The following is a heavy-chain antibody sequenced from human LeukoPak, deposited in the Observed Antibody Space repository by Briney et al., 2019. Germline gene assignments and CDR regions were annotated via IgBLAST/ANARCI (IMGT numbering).Heavy chain of an antibody. V-gene: IGHV3-15*01. CDR2: LKSETDGGTT. J-gene: IGHJ4*02. CDR1: GFTFSNAW. CDR3: TTGRRGAVFDY. Sequence: PGGSLRLSCAASGFTFSNAWMNWVRQAPGKGLEWVGRLKSETDGGTTEYTAPAKGRFTISRDESKNLLYLQMNSLKTEDTAVYYCTTGRRGAVFDYWGQGTLVTVSS. D-gene: IGHD6-19*01.